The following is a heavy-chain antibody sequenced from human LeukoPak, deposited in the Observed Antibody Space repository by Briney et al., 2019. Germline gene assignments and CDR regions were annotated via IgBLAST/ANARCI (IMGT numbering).Heavy chain of an antibody. Sequence: SETLSLTCTVSGGSISSYYWSWIRQPPGKGLEWIGYIYYSGSTNYNPSLKSRVTISVDTSKNQFSLQLNFVTPEDTAVYYCAREVVGTYAFDYWGQGTLVTVSS. J-gene: IGHJ4*02. CDR3: AREVVGTYAFDY. D-gene: IGHD6-19*01. V-gene: IGHV4-59*12. CDR1: GGSISSYY. CDR2: IYYSGST.